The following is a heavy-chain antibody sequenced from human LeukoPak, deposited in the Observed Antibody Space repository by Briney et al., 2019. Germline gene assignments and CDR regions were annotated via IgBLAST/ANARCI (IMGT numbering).Heavy chain of an antibody. Sequence: SLRLSCAASGFTFEDYAMHWVRQAPGKGLEWVSGISWNSGSIGYADSVKGRFTISRDNAKNSLYLQMNSLRAEDTALYYCAKDTAAAAGLYGMDVWGQGTTVTVSS. CDR3: AKDTAAAAGLYGMDV. V-gene: IGHV3-9*01. D-gene: IGHD6-13*01. CDR1: GFTFEDYA. CDR2: ISWNSGSI. J-gene: IGHJ6*02.